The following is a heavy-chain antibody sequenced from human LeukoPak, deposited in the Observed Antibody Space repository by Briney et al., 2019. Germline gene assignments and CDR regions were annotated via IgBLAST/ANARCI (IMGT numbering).Heavy chain of an antibody. CDR3: ASHHEGNYYYYYMDV. CDR1: GFTLSDYY. V-gene: IGHV3-11*04. CDR2: ISSSGSTI. J-gene: IGHJ6*03. D-gene: IGHD1-14*01. Sequence: GGSLRLSCAASGFTLSDYYMSWIRQAPGKGLEWVSYISSSGSTIYYADSVKGRFTISRDNAKNSLYLQMNSLRAEDTAVYYCASHHEGNYYYYYMDVWGKGTTVTASS.